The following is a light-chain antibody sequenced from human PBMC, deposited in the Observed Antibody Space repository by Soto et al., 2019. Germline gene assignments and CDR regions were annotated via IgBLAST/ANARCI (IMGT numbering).Light chain of an antibody. CDR2: SNN. CDR1: SSNIGTYT. V-gene: IGLV1-44*01. J-gene: IGLJ2*01. Sequence: QSVLTQPPSASGTPGQRVTTSCSGSSSNIGTYTVNWYQQVPGTAPKLLIYSNNQRPSGVPDRFSGSKSGTSASLAISGLQSEDEADYYCAAWDASLNGVIFGGGTQLTVL. CDR3: AAWDASLNGVI.